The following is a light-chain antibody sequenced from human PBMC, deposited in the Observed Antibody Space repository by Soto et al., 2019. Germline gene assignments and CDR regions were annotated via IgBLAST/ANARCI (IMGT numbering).Light chain of an antibody. CDR2: DAS. J-gene: IGKJ1*01. Sequence: DIQMSQSPSTLSASVGDRVTITCRASQSISSWLAWYQQKPGKAPKLLIYDASSVESGVPSRFSGSGSGTDFTLTISSLQPDDFATYYCQQYNSYSGTFGQRTKV. CDR1: QSISSW. V-gene: IGKV1-5*01. CDR3: QQYNSYSGT.